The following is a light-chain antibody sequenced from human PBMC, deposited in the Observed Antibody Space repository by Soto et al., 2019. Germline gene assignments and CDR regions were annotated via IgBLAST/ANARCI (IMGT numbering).Light chain of an antibody. Sequence: EIVLTQSPGTLSLSPGEGATLSCRASQSVGSSYLAWFQQRPGQAPRLLIYGASSRATGIPDRFSCSGSGTDFTLTISRLEPEDFAVYYCQQYGSSPRTFGQGTKVEIK. CDR3: QQYGSSPRT. CDR1: QSVGSSY. CDR2: GAS. J-gene: IGKJ1*01. V-gene: IGKV3-20*01.